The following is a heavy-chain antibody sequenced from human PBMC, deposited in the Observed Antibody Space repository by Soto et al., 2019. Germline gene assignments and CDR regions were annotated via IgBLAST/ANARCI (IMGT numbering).Heavy chain of an antibody. V-gene: IGHV4-31*03. Sequence: QVQLQESGPGLVKPSQTLSLTCTVSGGSISSGGYYRSWIRQHPGKGLEWIGYIYYSGTASYSPSLESRVTISVDTSKTQFSLKISSVTAADTAVYYCARVSVYCSSTSCYGPDYWGQGTLVTVYS. CDR1: GGSISSGGYY. CDR3: ARVSVYCSSTSCYGPDY. CDR2: IYYSGTA. J-gene: IGHJ4*02. D-gene: IGHD2-2*01.